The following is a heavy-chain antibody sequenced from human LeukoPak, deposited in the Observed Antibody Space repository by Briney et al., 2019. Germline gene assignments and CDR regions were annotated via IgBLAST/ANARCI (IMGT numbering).Heavy chain of an antibody. Sequence: GGSLRLSCAASGFTFSTYGMHWVRQAPGKGLEWVAFIRYDGGIKHYTDAVKGRFTISRDNSKNTLYLQMNSLRAEDTAVYYCARTFGGVIVTPDAFDIWGQGTMVTVSS. J-gene: IGHJ3*02. CDR2: IRYDGGIK. D-gene: IGHD3-16*02. CDR1: GFTFSTYG. CDR3: ARTFGGVIVTPDAFDI. V-gene: IGHV3-30*02.